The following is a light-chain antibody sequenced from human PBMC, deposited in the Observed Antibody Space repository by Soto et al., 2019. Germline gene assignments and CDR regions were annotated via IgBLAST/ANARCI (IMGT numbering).Light chain of an antibody. J-gene: IGKJ5*01. CDR3: QQYDNLIT. CDR2: DAS. V-gene: IGKV1-5*01. CDR1: QSINNW. Sequence: DIQLTQSPSTLSASVGDRVTITCRASQSINNWLAWYQQKPGKAPKLLIYDASSLESGVPSRFSGSGSGTEFTLTVSSLQPDDFATYYCQQYDNLITFGQGTRLEIK.